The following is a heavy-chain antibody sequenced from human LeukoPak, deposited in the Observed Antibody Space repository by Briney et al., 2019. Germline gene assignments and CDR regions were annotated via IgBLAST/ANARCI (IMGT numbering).Heavy chain of an antibody. CDR2: IYYSGST. Sequence: SETLSLTCTVSGGSISSIIYYWNWIRQPPGKGLEWIGSIYYSGSTYYNPSLKSRVTISVDTSKNQFSLKLSSVTAADTAVYYCARRQLYYYYMDVWGKGTTVTISS. D-gene: IGHD1-1*01. CDR1: GGSISSIIYY. J-gene: IGHJ6*03. CDR3: ARRQLYYYYMDV. V-gene: IGHV4-39*01.